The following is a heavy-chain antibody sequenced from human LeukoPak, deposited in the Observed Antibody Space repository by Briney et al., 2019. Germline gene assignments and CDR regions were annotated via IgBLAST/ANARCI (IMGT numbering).Heavy chain of an antibody. V-gene: IGHV1-69*04. D-gene: IGHD4-17*01. CDR1: GGTFSSYA. J-gene: IGHJ4*02. CDR3: ARDYGDYGCIGY. CDR2: IIPILGIA. Sequence: ASVKVSCKASGGTFSSYAISWVRQAPGQGLEWMGRIIPILGIANYAQKFQGRVTITADKSTSTAYMELSSLRSEDTAVYYCARDYGDYGCIGYWGQGTLVTVSS.